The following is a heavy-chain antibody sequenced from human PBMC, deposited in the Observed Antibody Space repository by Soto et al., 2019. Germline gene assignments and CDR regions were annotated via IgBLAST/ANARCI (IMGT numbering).Heavy chain of an antibody. D-gene: IGHD3-3*01. CDR1: GGSISSYY. Sequence: SETLSLTCTVSGGSISSYYWSWIRQPAGKGLEWIGRIYTSGSTNYNPSLKSRVTMSVDTSKNQFSLKLSSVTAADTAVYYCARDRTYYDFWSGYYTPYYFDYWGQGTLVPVSS. J-gene: IGHJ4*02. CDR2: IYTSGST. V-gene: IGHV4-4*07. CDR3: ARDRTYYDFWSGYYTPYYFDY.